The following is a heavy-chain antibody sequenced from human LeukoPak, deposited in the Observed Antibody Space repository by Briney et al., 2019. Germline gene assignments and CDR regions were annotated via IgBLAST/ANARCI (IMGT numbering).Heavy chain of an antibody. CDR2: ISSSSSYI. D-gene: IGHD2-15*01. J-gene: IGHJ3*02. CDR3: ARGGGFAPDAFDI. Sequence: GGSLRLSCAASGFTFSSYSMNWVRQAPGKGLEWVSSISSSSSYIYYADSVKGRFTISRDNAKNSLYLQMNSLRAEDTAVYYCARGGGFAPDAFDIWGQGTMVTVSS. CDR1: GFTFSSYS. V-gene: IGHV3-21*01.